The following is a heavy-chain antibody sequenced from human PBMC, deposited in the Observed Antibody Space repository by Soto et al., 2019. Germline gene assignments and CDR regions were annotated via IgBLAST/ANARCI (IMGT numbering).Heavy chain of an antibody. D-gene: IGHD2-8*01. CDR3: VRHGSVGVMKFDYHNGMDV. V-gene: IGHV1-18*01. Sequence: QVQLVQSGAEVKKPGASVKVSCKASGYTFSTYGISWARQAPGQGLEWMGWISAYNGNSKNTQKLQGRVTMTTDTATDSAYMELRSLRSDDTAVYFWVRHGSVGVMKFDYHNGMDVWGQGTTVTVSS. CDR2: ISAYNGNS. CDR1: GYTFSTYG. J-gene: IGHJ6*02.